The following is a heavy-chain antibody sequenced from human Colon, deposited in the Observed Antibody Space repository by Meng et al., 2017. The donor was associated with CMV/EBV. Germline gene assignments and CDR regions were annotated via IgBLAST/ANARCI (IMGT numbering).Heavy chain of an antibody. CDR2: INPNSGGT. D-gene: IGHD6-13*01. CDR3: ARDLIAGYSSSCPGY. CDR1: GYPFTGYY. J-gene: IGHJ4*02. Sequence: ASVKVSCKASGYPFTGYYKHWVRQAPGQGLEWMGWINPNSGGTKYAQKFQGRATMTRDTSISTAYMELSSLRSDDTAVYFCARDLIAGYSSSCPGYWGQGTLVTVSS. V-gene: IGHV1-2*02.